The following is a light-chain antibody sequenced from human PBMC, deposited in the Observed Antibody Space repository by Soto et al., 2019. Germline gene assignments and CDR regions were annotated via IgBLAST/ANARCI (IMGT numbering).Light chain of an antibody. J-gene: IGLJ1*01. Sequence: QSVLTQPASVSGSPGQSITISCPGTSSDVGSYNLVSWYQQHPGKAPKLMIYEGSKRPSGVSNRFSGSKSGNTASLTISGLQAEDEADYYCCSYAGSYVFGTGTKSPS. V-gene: IGLV2-23*01. CDR2: EGS. CDR1: SSDVGSYNL. CDR3: CSYAGSYV.